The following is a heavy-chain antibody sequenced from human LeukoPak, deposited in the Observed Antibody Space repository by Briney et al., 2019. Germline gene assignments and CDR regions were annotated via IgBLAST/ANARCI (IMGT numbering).Heavy chain of an antibody. D-gene: IGHD2/OR15-2a*01. J-gene: IGHJ4*02. CDR2: IGSGSST. CDR1: GFTFSSYA. CDR3: AKRGEYSTMAAFDY. Sequence: PGGSLRLSCAASGFTFSSYAMSWVRQAPGKGLEWVSSIGSGSSTYYADSVKGRFTISRDNSMNTVYLQMNSLRAEDTALYYCAKRGEYSTMAAFDYWGQGTLAAVSS. V-gene: IGHV3-23*01.